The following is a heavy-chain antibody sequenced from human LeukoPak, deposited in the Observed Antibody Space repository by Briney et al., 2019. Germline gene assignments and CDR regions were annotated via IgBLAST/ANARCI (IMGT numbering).Heavy chain of an antibody. CDR2: ISGSGGST. CDR1: GFTFSSYA. V-gene: IGHV3-23*01. J-gene: IGHJ4*02. Sequence: PGGSLRLSCAASGFTFSSYAMSWVRQAPGKGLEWVSAISGSGGSTYYADSVKGRFTISRDNSKNTLYLRMNSLRAEDTAVYYCAKGDVVVTAMPGDYWGQGTLVTVSS. D-gene: IGHD2-21*02. CDR3: AKGDVVVTAMPGDY.